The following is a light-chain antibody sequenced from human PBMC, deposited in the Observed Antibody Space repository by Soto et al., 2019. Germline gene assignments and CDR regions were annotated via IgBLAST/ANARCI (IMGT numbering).Light chain of an antibody. V-gene: IGLV1-47*02. CDR1: RSNIGRNT. Sequence: QSELTQPPSASGTPGQRVTISCSGSRSNIGRNTVYWYQQLTGTAPKLLMSDNNERPSGVPDRFSGSKSGTSASLAIRGLRSEDEADYYCAAWDDSLGGRIVFGGGTKLTVL. CDR3: AAWDDSLGGRIV. CDR2: DNN. J-gene: IGLJ2*01.